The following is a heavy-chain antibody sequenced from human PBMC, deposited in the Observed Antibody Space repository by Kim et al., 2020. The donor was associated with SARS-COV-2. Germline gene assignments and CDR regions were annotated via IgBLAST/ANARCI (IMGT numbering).Heavy chain of an antibody. Sequence: SETLSLTCTVSGGSISSSSYYWGWIRQPPGKGLEWIGSIYYSGSTYYNPSLKSRVTISVDTSKNQFSLKLSSVTAADTAVYYCARDGYNPLFPDYWGQGTLVTVSS. CDR1: GGSISSSSYY. CDR3: ARDGYNPLFPDY. CDR2: IYYSGST. V-gene: IGHV4-39*07. J-gene: IGHJ4*02. D-gene: IGHD5-12*01.